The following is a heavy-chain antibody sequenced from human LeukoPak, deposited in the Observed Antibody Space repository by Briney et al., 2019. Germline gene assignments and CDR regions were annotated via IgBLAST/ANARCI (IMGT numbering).Heavy chain of an antibody. J-gene: IGHJ4*02. CDR2: IYYNGST. CDR3: ARFSSNPYYFDY. CDR1: GGSISSYY. Sequence: ASETLSLTCTVSGGSISSYYWSWIRQPPGKGLEWIGYIYYNGSTNYNPSLKSRVTISVDTSKNQFSLKLSSVTAADTAVYYCARFSSNPYYFDYWGQGTLVTVSS. D-gene: IGHD6-6*01. V-gene: IGHV4-59*08.